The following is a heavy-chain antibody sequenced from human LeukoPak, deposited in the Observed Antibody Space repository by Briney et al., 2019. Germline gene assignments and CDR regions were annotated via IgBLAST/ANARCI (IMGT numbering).Heavy chain of an antibody. CDR3: VRGQTIDY. CDR2: IKSDGTGI. V-gene: IGHV3-74*03. Sequence: SGGSVRLSCTASGFTFSDYWMYWVRQAPGKGLVWVSRIKSDGTGILYEDFAEGRFTISRDNAKNALYLQMTSLREEDTAVYYCVRGQTIDYWGQGILVTVSS. CDR1: GFTFSDYW. J-gene: IGHJ4*02. D-gene: IGHD3-10*01.